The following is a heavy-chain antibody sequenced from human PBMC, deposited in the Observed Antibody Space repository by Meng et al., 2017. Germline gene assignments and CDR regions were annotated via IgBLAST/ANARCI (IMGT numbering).Heavy chain of an antibody. CDR2: AYYRSKWYH. V-gene: IGHV6-1*01. CDR1: GVSVTSTSAG. J-gene: IGHJ4*02. CDR3: ARGSYSFDS. Sequence: QIHLDKSGPDLVRPSRTLALFCASSGVSVTSTSAGWNRMRQSPSRGLEWLGRAYYRSKWYHYYAESVKSRISIDPDTSKNQFPLQLRSVTPEDSAVYYCARGSYSFDSWGQRTLVTVSS. D-gene: IGHD1-26*01.